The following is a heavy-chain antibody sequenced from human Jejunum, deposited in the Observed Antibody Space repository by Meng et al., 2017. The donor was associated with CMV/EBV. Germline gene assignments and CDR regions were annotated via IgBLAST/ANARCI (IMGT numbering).Heavy chain of an antibody. CDR1: GGSINNYY. Sequence: QVQLQESGPGLVKPSATLSLTCTVSGGSINNYYWSWIRQSAGKGLEWIGRFYSSDTYNYHPSLNSRVTMSLDTSKKQFSLILSSVTAADTARYYCARGPGASTREGFDHWGLGTLVTVSS. J-gene: IGHJ4*02. CDR2: FYSSDTY. V-gene: IGHV4-4*07. D-gene: IGHD1-26*01. CDR3: ARGPGASTREGFDH.